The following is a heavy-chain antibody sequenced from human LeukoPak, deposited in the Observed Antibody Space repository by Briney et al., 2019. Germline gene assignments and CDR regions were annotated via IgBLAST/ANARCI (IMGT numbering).Heavy chain of an antibody. J-gene: IGHJ3*02. CDR1: GGSISSSSYC. D-gene: IGHD6-19*01. Sequence: SETLSLTCTVSGGSISSSSYCWGWIRHPPGKGLEWIGSIYYSGSTYYNPSLKSRVTISVDTSKNQFSLKLSSMTAADTAVYYWARIMYCSGLVPIAFYIWGPGTMVTVSS. CDR2: IYYSGST. CDR3: ARIMYCSGLVPIAFYI. V-gene: IGHV4-39*01.